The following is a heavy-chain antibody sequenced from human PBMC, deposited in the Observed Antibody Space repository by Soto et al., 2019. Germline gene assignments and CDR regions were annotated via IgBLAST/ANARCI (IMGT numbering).Heavy chain of an antibody. CDR2: IKDGGST. CDR1: GGSFTGYY. Sequence: QVQLQQWGAGLLKPSETLSLTCAVNGGSFTGYYWSWVRQAPGKGLEWIGEIKDGGSTNYNPSLRSRVTISADKSKKQFSLQVTSVTAADTAVYYCARGQEGVVATHWDQGTLVTVSS. J-gene: IGHJ4*02. CDR3: ARGQEGVVATH. D-gene: IGHD2-15*01. V-gene: IGHV4-34*01.